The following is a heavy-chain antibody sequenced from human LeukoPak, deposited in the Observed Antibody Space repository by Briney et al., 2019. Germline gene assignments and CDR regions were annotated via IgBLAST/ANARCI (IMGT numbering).Heavy chain of an antibody. D-gene: IGHD3-10*01. J-gene: IGHJ4*02. V-gene: IGHV4-30-2*01. Sequence: PSQTLSLTCAVSGGSISSGGYSWSWIRQPPGKGLEWIGYIYHSGSTYYNPSLKSRVTISVGRSKNQFSLKLSSVTAADTAVYYCASSYGSGSPQIDYWGQGTLVTVSS. CDR2: IYHSGST. CDR1: GGSISSGGYS. CDR3: ASSYGSGSPQIDY.